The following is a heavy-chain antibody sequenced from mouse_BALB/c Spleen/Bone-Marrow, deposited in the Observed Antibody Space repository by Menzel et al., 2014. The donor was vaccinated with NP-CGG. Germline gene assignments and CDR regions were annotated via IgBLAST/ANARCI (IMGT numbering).Heavy chain of an antibody. CDR2: IGSGGINT. D-gene: IGHD2-2*01. CDR3: ARQRGYAYAMDY. J-gene: IGHJ4*01. V-gene: IGHV5-12-1*01. CDR1: GFAFSSYD. Sequence: EVQLVESGGGLVKPGGSLKLSCAASGFAFSSYDISWVRQTPKKRLEWVAYIGSGGINTYYPDSVKGRFTISRDNAKNTLYLQMNSLKSEDTAMYYCARQRGYAYAMDYWGQGTSVTVSS.